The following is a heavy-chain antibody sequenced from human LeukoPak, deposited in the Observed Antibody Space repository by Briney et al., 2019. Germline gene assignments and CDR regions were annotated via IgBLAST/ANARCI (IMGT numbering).Heavy chain of an antibody. CDR2: LSGSGGST. D-gene: IGHD6-13*01. CDR3: AKGPGSKAAGTGGFDY. CDR1: GFTFSSYA. V-gene: IGHV3-23*01. Sequence: GGSLRLSCAASGFTFSSYAMSWVRQAPGKGLEWVSALSGSGGSTYYADPVRGRFTISRDNSKNTLYLQMNSLRAEDTAVYYCAKGPGSKAAGTGGFDYWGQGTLVTVSS. J-gene: IGHJ4*02.